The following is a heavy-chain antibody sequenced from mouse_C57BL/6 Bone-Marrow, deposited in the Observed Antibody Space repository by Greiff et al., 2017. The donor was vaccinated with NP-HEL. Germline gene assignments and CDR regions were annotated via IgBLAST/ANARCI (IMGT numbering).Heavy chain of an antibody. V-gene: IGHV3-6*01. CDR3: AREVYYGSPYWYFDV. J-gene: IGHJ1*03. CDR1: GYSITSGYY. D-gene: IGHD1-1*01. Sequence: VQLKESGPGLVKPSQSLSLTCSVTGYSITSGYYWNWIRQFPGNKLEWMGYISYDGSNNYNPSLKNRISLTRDTSKNQFFLKLNSVTTEDTATYYCAREVYYGSPYWYFDVWGTGTTVTVSS. CDR2: ISYDGSN.